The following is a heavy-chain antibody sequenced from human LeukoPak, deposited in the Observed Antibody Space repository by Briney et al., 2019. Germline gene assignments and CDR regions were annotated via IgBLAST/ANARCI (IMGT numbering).Heavy chain of an antibody. CDR2: IKYDGREI. CDR1: DFSFSDSW. J-gene: IGHJ3*02. V-gene: IGHV3-7*01. Sequence: GGSLRLSCIASDFSFSDSWMTWVRKAPGKGLEWVASIKYDGREIQYVDSVKGRFTISRDNAKRSLYLEMASLRVEDTAVFYCARDPYKNKDYTNYGAFDIWGQGTMVTVSS. D-gene: IGHD4-11*01. CDR3: ARDPYKNKDYTNYGAFDI.